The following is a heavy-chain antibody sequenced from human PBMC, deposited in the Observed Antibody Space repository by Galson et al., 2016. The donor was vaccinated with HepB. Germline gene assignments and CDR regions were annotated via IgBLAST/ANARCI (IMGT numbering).Heavy chain of an antibody. V-gene: IGHV3-7*04. J-gene: IGHJ4*02. D-gene: IGHD3-10*01. Sequence: SLRLSCAASGFTFSSYWMSWVRQAPGKGLEWVANIKEDGSDKYYVDSVKGRFTLSRDNAKNSLYLQMNSLRAEDTAVYYCARALVDPNYYVSGSYLLILFDHWGQGTLLTVSS. CDR2: IKEDGSDK. CDR3: ARALVDPNYYVSGSYLLILFDH. CDR1: GFTFSSYW.